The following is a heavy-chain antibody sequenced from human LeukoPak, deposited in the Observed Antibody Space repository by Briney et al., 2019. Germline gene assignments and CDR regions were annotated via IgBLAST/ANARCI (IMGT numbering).Heavy chain of an antibody. CDR3: AKGVVVTAIPPFQH. Sequence: PGGSLRLSCAASGFTVSSNYMSWVRQAPGKGLEWVSVIYSGGSTYYADSVKGRFTISRDNSKNTLYLQMNSLRAEDTAVYYCAKGVVVTAIPPFQHWGQGTLVTVSS. CDR1: GFTVSSNY. J-gene: IGHJ1*01. V-gene: IGHV3-53*01. D-gene: IGHD2-21*02. CDR2: IYSGGST.